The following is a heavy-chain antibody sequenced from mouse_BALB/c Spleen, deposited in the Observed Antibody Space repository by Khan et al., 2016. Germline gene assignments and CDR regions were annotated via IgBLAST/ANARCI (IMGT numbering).Heavy chain of an antibody. CDR1: GFSLTSYG. D-gene: IGHD3-3*01. J-gene: IGHJ4*01. CDR2: IWAGGST. Sequence: QVQLKESGPGLVAPSQSLSITCTVSGFSLTSYGVHWVRQPPGKGLEWLGVIWAGGSTNYNSALMSRLSISKDNSKSQVFLKMNSLQTDDTAMYYCARDRGYYAMDYSGQGTSVTVSS. CDR3: ARDRGYYAMDY. V-gene: IGHV2-9*02.